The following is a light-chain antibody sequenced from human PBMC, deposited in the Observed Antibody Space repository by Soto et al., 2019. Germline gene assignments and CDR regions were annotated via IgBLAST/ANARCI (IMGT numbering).Light chain of an antibody. CDR1: RSDVGGYNF. V-gene: IGLV2-8*01. CDR3: ASYAGTNTV. Sequence: QSALSQPPSASGSPGQSVTISCTGTRSDVGGYNFVSWYQQHPGKAPKLMIYEVTKRPSGVPHRFSGSKSGITASLTVSGLPAEDDADYYSASYAGTNTVFGTGTKLTVL. J-gene: IGLJ1*01. CDR2: EVT.